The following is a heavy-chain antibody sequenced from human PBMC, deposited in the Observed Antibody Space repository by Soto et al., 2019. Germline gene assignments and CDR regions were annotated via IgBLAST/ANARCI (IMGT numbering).Heavy chain of an antibody. CDR2: ISGSGGST. CDR1: GFTFSSYA. Sequence: GGSLRLSCAASGFTFSSYAMSWVRQAPGKGLEWVSAISGSGGSTYYADSVKGRFTISRDNSKNTLYLQMNSLRAEDTAVYYCAKGLVVITNLWYPDAFDIWGQGTMVTVSS. CDR3: AKGLVVITNLWYPDAFDI. D-gene: IGHD3-22*01. V-gene: IGHV3-23*01. J-gene: IGHJ3*02.